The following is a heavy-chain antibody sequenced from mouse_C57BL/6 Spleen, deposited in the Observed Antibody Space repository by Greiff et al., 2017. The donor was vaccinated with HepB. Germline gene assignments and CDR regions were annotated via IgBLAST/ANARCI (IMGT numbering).Heavy chain of an antibody. CDR3: ARDGYYGSRGAWFAY. Sequence: VQLQQPGAELVKPGASVKMSCKASGYTFTSYWITWVKQRPGQGLEWIGDIYPGSGSTNYNEKFKSKATLTVDTSSSTAYMQLSSLTSEDSAVYYCARDGYYGSRGAWFAYWGQGTLVTVSA. CDR1: GYTFTSYW. V-gene: IGHV1-55*01. D-gene: IGHD1-1*01. CDR2: IYPGSGST. J-gene: IGHJ3*01.